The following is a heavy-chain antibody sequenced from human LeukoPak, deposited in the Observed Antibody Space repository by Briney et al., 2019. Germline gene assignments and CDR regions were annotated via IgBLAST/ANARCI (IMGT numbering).Heavy chain of an antibody. Sequence: QPGGSLRLSCAASGFTFSSYGMHWVRQAPGKGLEWVAFIRYDGSNKYYADSVKGRFTISRDNSKNTLYLQMNSLRAEDTAVYYCARDPDRDGYNYLDYWGQGTLVTVSS. CDR1: GFTFSSYG. CDR2: IRYDGSNK. J-gene: IGHJ4*02. D-gene: IGHD5-24*01. CDR3: ARDPDRDGYNYLDY. V-gene: IGHV3-30*02.